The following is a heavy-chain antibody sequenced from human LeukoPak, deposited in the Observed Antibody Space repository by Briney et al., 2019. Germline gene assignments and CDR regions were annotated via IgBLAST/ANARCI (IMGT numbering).Heavy chain of an antibody. CDR3: TKLARAPRDFDY. CDR2: SRDKGNSYTT. Sequence: GGSLRLSCAASGFTFSDHYIDWVRQAPGKGLEWVGRSRDKGNSYTTAYAASVRGRFAISRDDSKNSLYLQMNSLKIEDTAVYYCTKLARAPRDFDYWGQGTLVTVSS. V-gene: IGHV3-72*01. CDR1: GFTFSDHY. J-gene: IGHJ4*01. D-gene: IGHD3-10*01.